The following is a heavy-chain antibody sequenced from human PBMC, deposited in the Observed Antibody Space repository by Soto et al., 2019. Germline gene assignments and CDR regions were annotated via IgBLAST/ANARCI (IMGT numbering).Heavy chain of an antibody. J-gene: IGHJ3*02. CDR2: IYYSGST. Sequence: SETLSLTCTVSGGSISSYYWSWIRQPPGKGLEWIGYIYYSGSTNYNPSLKSRVTISVDTSKNQFSLKLSSVTTADTAVYYCARDLYYYGSGLPAFDIWGQGTMVTVSS. D-gene: IGHD3-10*01. V-gene: IGHV4-59*01. CDR3: ARDLYYYGSGLPAFDI. CDR1: GGSISSYY.